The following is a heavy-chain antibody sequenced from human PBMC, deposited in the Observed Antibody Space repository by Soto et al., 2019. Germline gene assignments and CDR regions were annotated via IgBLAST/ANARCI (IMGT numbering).Heavy chain of an antibody. J-gene: IGHJ5*01. Sequence: ASVKVSCKASAYIFSNYYIHWVRQAPGQGLEWMGIINPSGSSTRYAQNFQGRVTMTRDTSSNTVYMELSSLRFEDTAVYYCARDVGDSGSHWFDSWGQGSLVTVSS. D-gene: IGHD1-26*01. CDR3: ARDVGDSGSHWFDS. CDR2: INPSGSST. V-gene: IGHV1-46*01. CDR1: AYIFSNYY.